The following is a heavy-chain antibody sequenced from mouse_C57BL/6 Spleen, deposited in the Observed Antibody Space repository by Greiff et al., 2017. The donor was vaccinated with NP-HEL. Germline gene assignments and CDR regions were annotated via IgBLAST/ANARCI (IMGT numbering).Heavy chain of an antibody. CDR1: GYTFTSYW. Sequence: VQLQQPGAELVRPGSSVKLSCKASGYTFTSYWMHWVKQRPIQGLEWIGNIDPSDSETHYNQKFKDKATLTVDKSSSTAYMQLSSLTSEDSAFYSCARSGIVTFAYWGQGTLVTVSA. D-gene: IGHD2-5*01. CDR2: IDPSDSET. CDR3: ARSGIVTFAY. J-gene: IGHJ3*01. V-gene: IGHV1-52*01.